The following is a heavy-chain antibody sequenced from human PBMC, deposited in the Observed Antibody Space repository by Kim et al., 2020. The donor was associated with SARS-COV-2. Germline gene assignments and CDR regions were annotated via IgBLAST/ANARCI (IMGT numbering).Heavy chain of an antibody. CDR3: AKGGGPYCSGGSCSPLDAFDI. CDR1: GFPFNKYG. V-gene: IGHV3-30*18. J-gene: IGHJ3*02. D-gene: IGHD2-15*01. Sequence: GGSLRLSCAASGFPFNKYGMHWIRQTPGKGLEWLAVISYDGNTKNYVDTVKGRFSIYKDNSENMLSLQMNSLRPDDTAVYYCAKGGGPYCSGGSCSPLDAFDIWGLGTMVTVSS. CDR2: ISYDGNTK.